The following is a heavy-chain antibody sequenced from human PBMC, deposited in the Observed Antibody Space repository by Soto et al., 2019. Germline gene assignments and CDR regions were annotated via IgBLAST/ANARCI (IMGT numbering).Heavy chain of an antibody. D-gene: IGHD6-13*01. CDR1: GGSVSSGRYY. CDR2: IYYSGST. V-gene: IGHV4-61*01. CDR3: ARGRIAAAANCFDP. Sequence: NPSEPLSLTCTVSGGSVSSGRYYWSWIRQPPGKGLEWIGYIYYSGSTNYNPSLKSRVTISVDTSKTQFSLKLSSVTAADTAVYYSARGRIAAAANCFDPWGKGTLVTV. J-gene: IGHJ5*02.